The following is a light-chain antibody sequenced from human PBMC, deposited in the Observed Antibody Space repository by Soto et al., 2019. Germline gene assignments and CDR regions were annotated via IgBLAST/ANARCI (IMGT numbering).Light chain of an antibody. V-gene: IGLV2-14*01. Sequence: LTQPASVSGSPGQSITISCTGTSSDVGGYNYVSWYQQHPGKAPKLMIYDVSNRPSGVSNRFSGSKSGNTASLTISGLQAEDEADYHCSSYTSSSTLEVFGTGTKVTVL. CDR3: SSYTSSSTLEV. CDR2: DVS. J-gene: IGLJ1*01. CDR1: SSDVGGYNY.